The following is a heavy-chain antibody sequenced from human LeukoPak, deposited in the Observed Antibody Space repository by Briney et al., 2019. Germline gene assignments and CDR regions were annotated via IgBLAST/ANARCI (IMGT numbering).Heavy chain of an antibody. Sequence: PGGSLRLSSAPSVFTFSGFGMHWVCQAPGKGLELVAVISYDGSNKYYAASVKGRFTISRDNSKTTLYLQMNSLRAEDTAVYYCASHSDGGWGQGTLVTVSS. CDR1: VFTFSGFG. D-gene: IGHD3-3*01. J-gene: IGHJ4*02. CDR3: ASHSDGG. CDR2: ISYDGSNK. V-gene: IGHV3-30*03.